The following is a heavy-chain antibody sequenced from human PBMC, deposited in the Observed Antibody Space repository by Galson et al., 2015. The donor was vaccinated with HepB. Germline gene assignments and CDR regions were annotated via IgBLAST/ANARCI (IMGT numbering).Heavy chain of an antibody. D-gene: IGHD1-26*01. J-gene: IGHJ4*02. CDR1: GYNFTDYA. CDR3: ARGVGSATRGLGF. Sequence: SVKVSCKASGYNFTDYAIHWVRQAPGQGLEWMGWILAGNGYTKYSQKFQGRVTIIRDTSANTAYVELSSLRSEDTAVYYCARGVGSATRGLGFWGQGTLVTVSS. V-gene: IGHV1-3*01. CDR2: ILAGNGYT.